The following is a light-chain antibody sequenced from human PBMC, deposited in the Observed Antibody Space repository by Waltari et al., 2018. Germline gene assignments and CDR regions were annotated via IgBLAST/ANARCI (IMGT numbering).Light chain of an antibody. CDR1: QSVSSY. V-gene: IGKV3-11*01. J-gene: IGKJ4*01. CDR3: QQRLNWPLT. Sequence: EIVLTQSPAALSLSPGERATLSCRASQSVSSYFACYQQKPGQAPRLLIYDASNGATGIPARFSGSGSGTDFTLTISSLEPEDFVVYYCQQRLNWPLTFGGGTKVEI. CDR2: DAS.